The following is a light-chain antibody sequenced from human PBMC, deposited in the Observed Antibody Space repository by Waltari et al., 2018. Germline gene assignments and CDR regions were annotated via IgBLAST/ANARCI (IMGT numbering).Light chain of an antibody. CDR1: SPNTGNNH. CDR2: RNN. Sequence: QSVMTQPPSASGTPGQRVTIPFSGSSPNTGNNHVYSYQQLPGAAPTLLIYRNNQRPSGVPDRFSVSKSGTSASLAISGLRSEDEADYYCGGWDDSLNGWVFGGGTKLTVL. CDR3: GGWDDSLNGWV. V-gene: IGLV1-47*01. J-gene: IGLJ3*02.